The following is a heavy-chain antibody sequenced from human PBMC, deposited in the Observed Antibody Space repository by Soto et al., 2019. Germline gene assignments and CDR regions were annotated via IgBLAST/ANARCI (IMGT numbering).Heavy chain of an antibody. CDR2: IWYDGSNK. Sequence: LGGSLRLSCAASGFTFSSYGMHWVRQAPGKGLEWVAVIWYDGSNKYYADSVKGRFTISRDNSKNTLYLQMNSLRAEDTAVYYCARAPPITMVRGVIIRLPSHWGQGTLVTVSS. CDR1: GFTFSSYG. J-gene: IGHJ4*02. D-gene: IGHD3-10*01. V-gene: IGHV3-33*01. CDR3: ARAPPITMVRGVIIRLPSH.